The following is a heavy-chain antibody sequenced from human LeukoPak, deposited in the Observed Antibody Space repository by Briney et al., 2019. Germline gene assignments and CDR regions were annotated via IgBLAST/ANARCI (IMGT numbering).Heavy chain of an antibody. Sequence: MASETLSLTCTVSGYSINSGYYWGWIRQPPGKGLEWIGSIYHSGSTYYNPSLKSRVTISVDKSKNQFSLKLSSVTAADTAVYYCAREFFDYWGQGTLVTVSS. CDR1: GYSINSGYY. V-gene: IGHV4-38-2*02. CDR3: AREFFDY. CDR2: IYHSGST. J-gene: IGHJ4*02.